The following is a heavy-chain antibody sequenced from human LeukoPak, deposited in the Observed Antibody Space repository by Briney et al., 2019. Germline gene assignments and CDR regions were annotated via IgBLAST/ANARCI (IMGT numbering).Heavy chain of an antibody. Sequence: GGSLRLSCEASGFTFSSYEMNWVRQAPGKGLEWISYIRHSGTTIYYADSVKGRFTISRDNAGNSLYLQMSSLRAEDSATYYCARVAGTVWEYYYIDVWGKGTTGIVSS. CDR1: GFTFSSYE. D-gene: IGHD3-16*01. CDR2: IRHSGTTI. J-gene: IGHJ6*03. CDR3: ARVAGTVWEYYYIDV. V-gene: IGHV3-48*03.